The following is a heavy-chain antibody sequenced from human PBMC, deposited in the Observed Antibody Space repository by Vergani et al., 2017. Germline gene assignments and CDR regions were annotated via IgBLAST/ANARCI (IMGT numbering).Heavy chain of an antibody. CDR2: IYYSGST. CDR3: ARDRSSGWYSPYYYYMDV. CDR1: GGSISSGGYY. V-gene: IGHV4-61*08. J-gene: IGHJ6*03. Sequence: QVQLQESGPGLVKPSQTLSLTCTVSGGSISSGGYYWSWIRQPPGKGLEWIGYIYYSGSTNYNPSLKSRVTISVDTSKNQFSLKLSSVTAADTAVYYCARDRSSGWYSPYYYYMDVWGKGTTVTVSS. D-gene: IGHD6-19*01.